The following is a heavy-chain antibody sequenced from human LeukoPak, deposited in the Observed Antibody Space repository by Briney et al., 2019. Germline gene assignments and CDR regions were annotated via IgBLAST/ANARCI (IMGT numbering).Heavy chain of an antibody. J-gene: IGHJ1*01. CDR2: IYPGDSDT. Sequence: KVGESLKISCKGSGYSFTSYWIGWVRQVPGKGLEWMGIIYPGDSDTRYSPSFQGQVTISADKSISTAYLQWSSLKASDTAMYYCARQVEYCSSTSCYNFQHWGQGTLVTVSS. CDR1: GYSFTSYW. CDR3: ARQVEYCSSTSCYNFQH. D-gene: IGHD2-2*02. V-gene: IGHV5-51*01.